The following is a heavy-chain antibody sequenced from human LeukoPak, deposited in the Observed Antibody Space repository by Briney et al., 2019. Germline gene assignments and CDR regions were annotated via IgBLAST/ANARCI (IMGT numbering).Heavy chain of an antibody. CDR3: AKFSVPYDSAGYFDY. D-gene: IGHD3-22*01. CDR1: GFTFSSYA. CDR2: ISGSGGST. J-gene: IGHJ4*02. V-gene: IGHV3-23*01. Sequence: PRGSLRLSCAASGFTFSSYAMSWVRQAPGKGLEWVSAISGSGGSTYYADSVKGRFTISRDNSKNTLYLQMNSLRAEDTAVYYCAKFSVPYDSAGYFDYWGQGTLVTVSS.